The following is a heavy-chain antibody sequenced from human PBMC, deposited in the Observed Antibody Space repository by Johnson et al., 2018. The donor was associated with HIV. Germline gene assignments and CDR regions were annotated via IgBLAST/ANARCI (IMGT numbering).Heavy chain of an antibody. J-gene: IGHJ3*02. CDR1: GFTFDDYA. CDR3: AKDMSGYDDAFDI. Sequence: VQLVESGGALVQPGRSLRLTCAASGFTFDDYAMYWVRQAPGKGLEWVSGISWNSGIIGYADSVTGRFTISRDNAKNSLYLQMNRLRGEDTALYYCAKDMSGYDDAFDIWGQGTMVTVSS. CDR2: ISWNSGII. V-gene: IGHV3-9*01. D-gene: IGHD5-12*01.